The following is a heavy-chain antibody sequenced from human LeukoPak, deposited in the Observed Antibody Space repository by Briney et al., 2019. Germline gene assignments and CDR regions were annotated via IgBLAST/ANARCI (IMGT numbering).Heavy chain of an antibody. CDR1: GFSFSRSW. Sequence: PGGSLRLSCAASGFSFSRSWMTWVRQTPGKGLEWVANIKPDGSQKYYVDSVKGRFIISRDNAKNSLYLQMNSLRAEDTALYYCARDFPPPPFFDAYDIWGQGTMVTVSS. CDR2: IKPDGSQK. D-gene: IGHD3-3*01. V-gene: IGHV3-7*01. CDR3: ARDFPPPPFFDAYDI. J-gene: IGHJ3*02.